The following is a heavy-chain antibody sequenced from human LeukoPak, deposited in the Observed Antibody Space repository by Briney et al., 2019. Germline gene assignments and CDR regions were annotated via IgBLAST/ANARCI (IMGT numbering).Heavy chain of an antibody. V-gene: IGHV3-23*01. CDR3: AEGLRFSHFDY. Sequence: GGSLRLSCAASGFTFSSYSMNWVRQAPGKGLEWVSAISGSGGSTYYADSVKGRFTISRDNSKNTLYLQMNSLRAEDTAVYYCAEGLRFSHFDYWGQGTLVTFSS. CDR2: ISGSGGST. D-gene: IGHD5-12*01. J-gene: IGHJ4*02. CDR1: GFTFSSYS.